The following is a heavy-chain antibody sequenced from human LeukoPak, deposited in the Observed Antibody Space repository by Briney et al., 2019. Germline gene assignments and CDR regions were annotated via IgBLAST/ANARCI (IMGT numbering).Heavy chain of an antibody. V-gene: IGHV1-2*02. Sequence: ASVKVSCKASGYTFTGYYIHYVRQAPGQGLEYMGWINPNSGDTIYAQKFQGRVTMTRDTSISTAYMELSRLRSDDTAVYYCARPRRDSFNCFEYWRQGTLATVSS. CDR3: ARPRRDSFNCFEY. D-gene: IGHD3-16*02. CDR1: GYTFTGYY. CDR2: INPNSGDT. J-gene: IGHJ4*02.